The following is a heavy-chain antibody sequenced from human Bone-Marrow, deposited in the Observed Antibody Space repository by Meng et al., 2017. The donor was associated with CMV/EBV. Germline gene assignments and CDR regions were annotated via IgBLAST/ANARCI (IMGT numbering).Heavy chain of an antibody. D-gene: IGHD2-15*01. CDR1: GGSISSGDYY. Sequence: QGPGQGPGPGLVKPSQTLSLTCTVSGGSISSGDYYWSWIRQPPGKGLEWIGYIYYSGSTYYNPSLKSRVTISVDTSKNQFSLKLSSVTAADTAVYYCARVLSGYFDYWGQGTLVTVSS. J-gene: IGHJ4*02. CDR2: IYYSGST. CDR3: ARVLSGYFDY. V-gene: IGHV4-30-4*08.